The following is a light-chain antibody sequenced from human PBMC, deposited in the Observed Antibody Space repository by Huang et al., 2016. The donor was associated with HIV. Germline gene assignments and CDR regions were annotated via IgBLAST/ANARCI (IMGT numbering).Light chain of an antibody. CDR3: QQYDDYPWT. CDR1: QSIKSW. V-gene: IGKV1-5*01. Sequence: DIQMTQSPSTLSASVGDRVTITCRASQSIKSWLAWYQQKPGKAPKLLIYDASTLESGVPSSFSGSASGTEFTLTISSLQPDNFATYYYQQYDDYPWTFGQGTKVEIK. J-gene: IGKJ1*01. CDR2: DAS.